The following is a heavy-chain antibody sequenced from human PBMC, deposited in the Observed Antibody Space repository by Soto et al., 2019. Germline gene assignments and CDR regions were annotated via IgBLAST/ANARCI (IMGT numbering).Heavy chain of an antibody. CDR1: GGTFSDFT. D-gene: IGHD1-1*01. V-gene: IGHV1-69*01. CDR2: IIPIFDTA. J-gene: IGHJ6*02. CDR3: ARNGTHTGYFYGMDV. Sequence: QVQLVQSGAELRKPGSSVKVSCKASGGTFSDFTINWVRQAPGQRLEWMGGIIPIFDTANYAEKFQGRVTITADESTSTSFMEVSSLRSEDTAVYYCARNGTHTGYFYGMDVWGQGTMVTVSS.